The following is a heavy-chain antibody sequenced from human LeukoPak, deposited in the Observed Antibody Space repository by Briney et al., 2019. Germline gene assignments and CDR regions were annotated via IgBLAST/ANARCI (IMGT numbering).Heavy chain of an antibody. CDR1: GGSFSGYY. CDR2: INHSGST. D-gene: IGHD3-3*01. V-gene: IGHV4-34*01. CDR3: ARVDYDFWSGYKTNWFDP. J-gene: IGHJ5*02. Sequence: SETLSLTRAVYGGSFSGYYWSWIRQPPGKGLEWIGEINHSGSTNYNPSLKSRVTISVDTSKNQFSLKLSSVTAADTAVYYCARVDYDFWSGYKTNWFDPWGQGTLVTVSS.